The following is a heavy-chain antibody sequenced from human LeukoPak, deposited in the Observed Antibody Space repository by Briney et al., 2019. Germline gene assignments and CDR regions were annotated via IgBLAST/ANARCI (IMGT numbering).Heavy chain of an antibody. CDR1: GGSISSYY. Sequence: SETLSLTCTVSGGSISSYYWSWIRQPPGKGLEWVWYIYYSGSPNYYPSLKSRVTISVDTSANQSSLKLSSVTAADTAVYYCARHKVSGYGYEGHFDNWGKGTLVTVSS. J-gene: IGHJ4*02. V-gene: IGHV4-59*08. D-gene: IGHD5-18*01. CDR3: ARHKVSGYGYEGHFDN. CDR2: IYYSGSP.